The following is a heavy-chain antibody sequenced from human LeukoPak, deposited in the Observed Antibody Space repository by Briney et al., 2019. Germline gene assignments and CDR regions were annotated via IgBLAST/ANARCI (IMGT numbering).Heavy chain of an antibody. Sequence: PGGSLRLSCAASGFTFDDYGMSWVRQAPGKGLEWVSGINWNGGSTDYADSVKGRFTISRDNAKNSLYLQMNSLRAGDTALYYCARERTYYYDSNPDYFDYWGQGTLVTVSS. V-gene: IGHV3-20*04. J-gene: IGHJ4*02. CDR2: INWNGGST. D-gene: IGHD3-22*01. CDR3: ARERTYYYDSNPDYFDY. CDR1: GFTFDDYG.